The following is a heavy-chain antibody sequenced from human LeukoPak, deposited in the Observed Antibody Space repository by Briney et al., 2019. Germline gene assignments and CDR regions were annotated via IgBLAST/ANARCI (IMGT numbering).Heavy chain of an antibody. Sequence: SETLSLTCTVSGGSISSYYWSWIRQPAGKGLEWIGRIYTSGSTNYNPSLKSRVTMSVDTSKNQFSLKLSSVTAADTAVCYCARDMVVVPAAIITSPGFDYWGQGTLVTVSS. J-gene: IGHJ4*02. CDR1: GGSISSYY. D-gene: IGHD2-2*01. CDR2: IYTSGST. CDR3: ARDMVVVPAAIITSPGFDY. V-gene: IGHV4-4*07.